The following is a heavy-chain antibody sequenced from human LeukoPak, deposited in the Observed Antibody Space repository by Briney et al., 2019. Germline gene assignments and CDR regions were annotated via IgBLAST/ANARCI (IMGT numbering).Heavy chain of an antibody. J-gene: IGHJ4*02. CDR2: ISSSSSYI. CDR3: ARELRPGRHDYSLGLDY. V-gene: IGHV3-21*01. D-gene: IGHD4-11*01. Sequence: GGSLRLPCAASGFTFSSYAMSWVRQAPGKGLEWVSSISSSSSYIYYADSVKGRFTISRDNAKNSLYLQMNSLRAEDTAVYYCARELRPGRHDYSLGLDYWGQGTLVTVSS. CDR1: GFTFSSYA.